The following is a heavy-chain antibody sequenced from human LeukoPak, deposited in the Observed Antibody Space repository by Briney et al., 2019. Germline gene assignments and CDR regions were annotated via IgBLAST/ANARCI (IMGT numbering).Heavy chain of an antibody. CDR3: ARGGESLRSDPFDY. J-gene: IGHJ4*02. CDR2: IYSSGST. V-gene: IGHV4-39*07. Sequence: SETLSLTCTVSGGSISSSSYYWGWIRQPPGQGLEWIGSIYSSGSTYYNPSLKSRITISVDTSKHQFSLKLSSVTAADTAVYYCARGGESLRSDPFDYWGQGTLVTVSS. D-gene: IGHD5-12*01. CDR1: GGSISSSSYY.